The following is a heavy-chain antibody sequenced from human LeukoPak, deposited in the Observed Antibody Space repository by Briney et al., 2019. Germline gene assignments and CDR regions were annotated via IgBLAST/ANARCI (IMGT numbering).Heavy chain of an antibody. D-gene: IGHD3-22*01. Sequence: PETLSLTCAVYGGSFSGYYWSWIRQPPGKGLEWIGEINHSGSTNYNPSLKSRVTISVDTSKNQFSLKLSSVTAADTAVYYCARFYDSTRDYWGQGTLVTVSS. CDR1: GGSFSGYY. CDR2: INHSGST. J-gene: IGHJ4*02. CDR3: ARFYDSTRDY. V-gene: IGHV4-34*01.